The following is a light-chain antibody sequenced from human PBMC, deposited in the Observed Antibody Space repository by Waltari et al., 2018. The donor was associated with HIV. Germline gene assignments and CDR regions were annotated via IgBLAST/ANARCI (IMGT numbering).Light chain of an antibody. Sequence: DIVMTQSPLSLSVNPGEPASISCRSSQSLLKSNGYIYLDWYLQKPGQSPQLLVFLGSNRASGVPDRFSGSGSATDFTLKISRVEAEDVGIYYCMQALERSLTFGGGTRVEIK. V-gene: IGKV2-28*01. J-gene: IGKJ4*01. CDR2: LGS. CDR3: MQALERSLT. CDR1: QSLLKSNGYIY.